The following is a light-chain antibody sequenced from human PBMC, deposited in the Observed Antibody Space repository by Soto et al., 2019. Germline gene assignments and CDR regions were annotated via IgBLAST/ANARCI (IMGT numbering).Light chain of an antibody. J-gene: IGLJ2*01. CDR3: SSYIITSTLVV. Sequence: QSVLTQPPSASGTPGQRVTISCSGSSSNIGSNYVYWYQQLPGTAPKLLIYSNNQRPSGVPDRFSGSKSGTSASLAISGLRSEDEADYYCSSYIITSTLVVFGGGTKLTVL. CDR1: SSNIGSNY. CDR2: SNN. V-gene: IGLV1-47*02.